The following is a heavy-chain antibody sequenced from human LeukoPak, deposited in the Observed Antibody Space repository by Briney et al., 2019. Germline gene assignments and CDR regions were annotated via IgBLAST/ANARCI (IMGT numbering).Heavy chain of an antibody. D-gene: IGHD6-13*01. V-gene: IGHV3-23*01. J-gene: IGHJ4*02. CDR1: GFTFSSFG. CDR2: ISGSGGST. Sequence: LPGGSLRLSCAASGFTFSSFGMSWVRQAPGKGLDWVSAISGSGGSTYHADSVKGRFTISRDNSKNTLNLQMSSLRPDDTAVYYCAKELFSSSWSGCYFDYWGQGTLVTVAS. CDR3: AKELFSSSWSGCYFDY.